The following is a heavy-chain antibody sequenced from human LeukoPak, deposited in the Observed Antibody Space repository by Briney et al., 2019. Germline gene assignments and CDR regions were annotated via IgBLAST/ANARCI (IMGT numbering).Heavy chain of an antibody. CDR1: GYTFTSYG. J-gene: IGHJ6*03. D-gene: IGHD4-11*01. CDR2: IIPIFGTA. Sequence: SVKVSCKASGYTFTSYGISWVRQAPGQGLEWMGGIIPIFGTANYAQKFQGRVTITADESTSTAYMELSSLRSEDTAVYYCASGAVTIRVWNMDVWGKGTTVTVSS. CDR3: ASGAVTIRVWNMDV. V-gene: IGHV1-69*13.